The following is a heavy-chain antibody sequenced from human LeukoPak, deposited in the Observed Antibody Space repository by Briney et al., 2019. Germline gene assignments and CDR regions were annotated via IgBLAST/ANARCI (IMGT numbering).Heavy chain of an antibody. Sequence: AAVKVSCKASGYTFTSYGISWVRQAPGQGLEWMGWISAYNGNTNYAQKLQGRVTMTTDTSTSTAYMELRSLRSDDTAVYYCARAITPSLGYFDWTVGGGGARYFDYWGQGTLVSVSS. V-gene: IGHV1-18*01. CDR3: ARAITPSLGYFDWTVGGGGARYFDY. D-gene: IGHD3-9*01. CDR1: GYTFTSYG. CDR2: ISAYNGNT. J-gene: IGHJ4*02.